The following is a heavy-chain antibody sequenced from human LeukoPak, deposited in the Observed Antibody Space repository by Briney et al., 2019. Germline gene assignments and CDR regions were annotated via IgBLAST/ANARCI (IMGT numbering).Heavy chain of an antibody. D-gene: IGHD2-2*02. J-gene: IGHJ5*02. CDR2: INQEGSAK. CDR3: ARDDTSFDP. CDR1: GFTFSTFW. V-gene: IGHV3-7*05. Sequence: GGSLRVSCAASGFTFSTFWMTWVRQAPGKGLEWVANINQEGSAKYYVDSVKGRFTISRDNAKNLLYLQMNSLRAEDTAVYYCARDDTSFDPWGQGTLVTVSS.